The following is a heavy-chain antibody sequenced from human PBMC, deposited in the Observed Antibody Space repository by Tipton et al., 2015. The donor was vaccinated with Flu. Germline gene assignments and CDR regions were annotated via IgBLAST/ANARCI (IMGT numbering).Heavy chain of an antibody. D-gene: IGHD3-3*01. Sequence: SLRLSCVASGLMFDDYAMHWVRQAPGKGLEWVSGITWNSGTIAYADSVKGRFTISRDNAKNSLYLQMNSLRTEDTALYYCAKGWRLAPWTLFDYWGQGTLVTVSS. CDR2: ITWNSGTI. CDR1: GLMFDDYA. J-gene: IGHJ4*02. V-gene: IGHV3-9*01. CDR3: AKGWRLAPWTLFDY.